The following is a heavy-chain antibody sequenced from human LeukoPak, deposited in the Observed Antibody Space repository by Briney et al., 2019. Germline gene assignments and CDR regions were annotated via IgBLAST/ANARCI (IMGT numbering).Heavy chain of an antibody. D-gene: IGHD5-12*01. CDR3: AKDDDWLRFEH. Sequence: GGSLRLSCEASGFTFSTSSINWVRQAPGKGLEWVSGISGSGGRTYYADSVKGRFTISRDNSNHMLYLQMNSLIAEDTAIYYCAKDDDWLRFEHWGRGTPVSVSS. J-gene: IGHJ4*02. CDR2: ISGSGGRT. V-gene: IGHV3-23*01. CDR1: GFTFSTSS.